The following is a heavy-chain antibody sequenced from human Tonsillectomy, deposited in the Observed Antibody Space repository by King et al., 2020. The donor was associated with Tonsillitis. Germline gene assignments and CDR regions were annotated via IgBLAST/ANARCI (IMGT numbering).Heavy chain of an antibody. CDR2: ISYDGSNK. J-gene: IGHJ4*02. Sequence: VQLVESGGGVVQPGRSLRLSCAASGFTFSRCAMNWVRQAPGKGLEWVAVISYDGSNKYYADSVKGRFTISRDNSKNTLYLQMNSLRAEDTAVYYCAREGVSVAGNQYYFDYWGQGTLVTVSS. D-gene: IGHD6-19*01. CDR1: GFTFSRCA. V-gene: IGHV3-30*01. CDR3: AREGVSVAGNQYYFDY.